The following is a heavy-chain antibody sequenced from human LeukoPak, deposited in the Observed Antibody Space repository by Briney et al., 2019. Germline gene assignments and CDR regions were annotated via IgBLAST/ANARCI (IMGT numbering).Heavy chain of an antibody. V-gene: IGHV3-48*01. J-gene: IGHJ4*02. CDR2: ISSSSSTI. CDR1: GFTFSSYA. CDR3: ARGIDY. Sequence: GGSLRLSCAASGFTFSSYAMSWVRQAPGKGLEWVSYISSSSSTIYYADSVKGRFTISRDNAKNSLYLQMNSLRAEDTAVYYCARGIDYWGQGTLATVSS.